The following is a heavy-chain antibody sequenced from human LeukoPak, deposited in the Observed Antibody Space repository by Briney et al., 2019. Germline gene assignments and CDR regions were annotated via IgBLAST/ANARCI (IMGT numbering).Heavy chain of an antibody. CDR2: IIPIFGTA. CDR1: GGTFSSYA. CDR3: ARGGDPQRHFQH. J-gene: IGHJ1*01. Sequence: GASVKVSCKASGGTFSSYAISWVRQAPGQGLEWMGGIIPIFGTANYAQKFQGRVTITADESTSTAYMELSSLRSEDTAVYYCARGGDPQRHFQHWGQGTLVTVSS. D-gene: IGHD5-12*01. V-gene: IGHV1-69*01.